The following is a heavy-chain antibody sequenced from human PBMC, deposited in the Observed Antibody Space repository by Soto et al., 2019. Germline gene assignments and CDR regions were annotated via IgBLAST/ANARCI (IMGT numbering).Heavy chain of an antibody. Sequence: QVQLQESGPGLVKPSGPLSLTCAVSGGSISSSNCWSGFRQPPGKGLEWIGEIYHSGSTNYNPSLKSRVTISVDKSKNQFSLKLSSVTAADTAVYYCARVKESSGYSHFDYWGQGTLVTVSS. CDR1: GGSISSSNC. CDR2: IYHSGST. CDR3: ARVKESSGYSHFDY. D-gene: IGHD3-22*01. V-gene: IGHV4-4*02. J-gene: IGHJ4*02.